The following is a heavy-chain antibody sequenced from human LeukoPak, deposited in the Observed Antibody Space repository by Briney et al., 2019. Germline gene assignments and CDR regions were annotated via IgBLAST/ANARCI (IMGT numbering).Heavy chain of an antibody. CDR3: ARARPPYYYGSGSYLAY. CDR2: INHSGST. J-gene: IGHJ4*02. CDR1: GGSFSGYY. Sequence: SETLSLTRAVYGGSFSGYYWSWIRQPPGKGLEWIGEINHSGSTNYNPSLKSRVTISVDTSKDQFSLKLSSVTAADTAVYYCARARPPYYYGSGSYLAYWGQGTLVTVSS. V-gene: IGHV4-34*01. D-gene: IGHD3-10*01.